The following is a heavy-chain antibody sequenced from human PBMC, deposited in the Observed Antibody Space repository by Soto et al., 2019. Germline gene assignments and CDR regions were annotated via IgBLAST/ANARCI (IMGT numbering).Heavy chain of an antibody. Sequence: LRLSCAASGFTFSNAWMSWVRQAPGKGLEWVGRIKSKTDGGTTDYAAPVKGRFTISRDDSKNTLYLQMNSLKTEDTAVYYCTTAPRITMIVVVTSDFDYWGQGTLVTVSS. J-gene: IGHJ4*02. CDR2: IKSKTDGGTT. CDR1: GFTFSNAW. D-gene: IGHD3-22*01. CDR3: TTAPRITMIVVVTSDFDY. V-gene: IGHV3-15*01.